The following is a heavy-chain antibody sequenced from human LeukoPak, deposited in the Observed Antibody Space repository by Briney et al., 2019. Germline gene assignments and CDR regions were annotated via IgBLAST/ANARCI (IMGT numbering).Heavy chain of an antibody. Sequence: SETLSLTCTVSGGSISSSSYYWGWIRKPPGKGLEWIVRIYYSGSTYYNPSLKSRFTISVDTSKNQFSLKLSSVTAADTAVYYCARQYGLWSGSWLDPWGQGTLVTVSS. D-gene: IGHD3-3*01. CDR1: GGSISSSSYY. CDR2: IYYSGST. V-gene: IGHV4-39*01. CDR3: ARQYGLWSGSWLDP. J-gene: IGHJ5*02.